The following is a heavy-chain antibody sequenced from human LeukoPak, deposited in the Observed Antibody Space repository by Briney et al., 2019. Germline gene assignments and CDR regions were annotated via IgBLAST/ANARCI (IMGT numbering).Heavy chain of an antibody. J-gene: IGHJ4*02. D-gene: IGHD6-13*01. V-gene: IGHV1-2*02. CDR3: ARVGVAAAGYPFDY. CDR1: GYTFTSYD. Sequence: ASVKVSCKASGYTFTSYDINWVRQATGQGLEWMGWINPNSGGTNYAQKFQGRVTMTRDTSISTAYMELSRLRSDDTAVYYCARVGVAAAGYPFDYWGQGTLVTVSS. CDR2: INPNSGGT.